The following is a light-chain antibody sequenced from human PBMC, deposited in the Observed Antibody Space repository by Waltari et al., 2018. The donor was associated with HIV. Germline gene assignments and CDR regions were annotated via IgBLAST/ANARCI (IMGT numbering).Light chain of an antibody. CDR1: DSDIGNNY. V-gene: IGLV1-51*01. CDR3: GTWDSNLSVVL. CDR2: ENN. Sequence: SVLTQPPSLSAAPGQKVTISCYGSDSDIGNNYVSWYQQLPETAPKLLIHENNKRPSGFPGRFSGSKSGTAATLAITGLQTGDEADYFCGTWDSNLSVVLFGGGTKLTVL. J-gene: IGLJ2*01.